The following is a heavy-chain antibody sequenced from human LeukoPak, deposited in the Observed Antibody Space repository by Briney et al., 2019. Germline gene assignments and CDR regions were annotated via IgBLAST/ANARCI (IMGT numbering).Heavy chain of an antibody. Sequence: ASVKVSCKASGYTFTSYYMHWVRQAPGQGLEWMGIINPSGGSTSYAQKFQGRVTMTRDTSTSTVYMELSSLRSEDTAVYYCARDGIVVVPAARGCNRFDPWGQGTLVTVSS. V-gene: IGHV1-46*01. CDR1: GYTFTSYY. J-gene: IGHJ5*02. D-gene: IGHD2-2*01. CDR2: INPSGGST. CDR3: ARDGIVVVPAARGCNRFDP.